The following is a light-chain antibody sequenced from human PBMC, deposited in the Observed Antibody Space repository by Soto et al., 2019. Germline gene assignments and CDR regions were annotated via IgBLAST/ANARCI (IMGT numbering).Light chain of an antibody. V-gene: IGLV1-40*01. CDR3: QSYDSSLSGYV. Sequence: QPVLTQPPSVSGAPGQRVTISCTGSSSNIGAGYDVHWYQQLPGTAPKLLIYSNSNRPSGVPDRVSGSKSGTSASLAITGLQAEDEADYYCQSYDSSLSGYVFGTGTKVTVL. CDR1: SSNIGAGYD. J-gene: IGLJ1*01. CDR2: SNS.